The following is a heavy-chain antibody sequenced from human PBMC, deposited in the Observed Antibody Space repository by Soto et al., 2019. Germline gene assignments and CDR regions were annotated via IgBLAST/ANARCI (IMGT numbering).Heavy chain of an antibody. CDR3: ARDPSSQWLVRGGYYFDY. D-gene: IGHD6-19*01. J-gene: IGHJ4*02. V-gene: IGHV3-11*01. Sequence: GGSLRLSCAASGFTFSDYYMSWIRQAPGKGLEWVSYISSSGSTIYYADSVKGRFTISRDNAKNSLYLQMNSLRAEDTAVYYCARDPSSQWLVRGGYYFDYWGQGTLVTVSS. CDR1: GFTFSDYY. CDR2: ISSSGSTI.